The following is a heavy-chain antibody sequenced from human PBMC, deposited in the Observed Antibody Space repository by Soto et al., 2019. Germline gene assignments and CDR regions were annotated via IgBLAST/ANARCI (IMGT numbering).Heavy chain of an antibody. J-gene: IGHJ5*02. CDR2: IYYSGST. CDR3: ASEATIFGGVRLFDP. Sequence: QVQLQESGPGLVTPSETLSLTCTVSGGSVSSGSYYWSWIRQPPGKGLEWIGYIYYSGSTNYNPSLKSRVTISVDTSKNQFSLKRSSVTAADTAVYYCASEATIFGGVRLFDPWGQGTLVTVSS. D-gene: IGHD3-3*01. V-gene: IGHV4-61*01. CDR1: GGSVSSGSYY.